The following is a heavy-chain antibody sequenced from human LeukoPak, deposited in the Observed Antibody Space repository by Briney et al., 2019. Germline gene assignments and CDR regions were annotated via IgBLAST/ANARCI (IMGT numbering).Heavy chain of an antibody. CDR3: ARRNTFGVVAFDY. CDR2: IYYSGST. CDR1: GGSISSYY. Sequence: SETLSLTCTVSGGSISSYYWSWIRQPAGKGLEWIGSIYYSGSTYYNPSLKSRVTISVDTSKNQFSLKLSSVTAADTAVYYCARRNTFGVVAFDYWGQGTLVTVSS. V-gene: IGHV4-59*05. D-gene: IGHD3-3*01. J-gene: IGHJ4*02.